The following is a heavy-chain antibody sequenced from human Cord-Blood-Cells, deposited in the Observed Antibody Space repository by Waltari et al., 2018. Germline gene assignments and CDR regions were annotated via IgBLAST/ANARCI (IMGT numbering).Heavy chain of an antibody. CDR2: ISGSGGST. CDR1: GFTFSSYA. V-gene: IGHV3-23*04. Sequence: EVQLVESGGGLVQPGGPRRLSCAASGFTFSSYAISSVRQAPGKGLEWVSAISGSGGSTYYADSVKGRFTISRDNSKNTLYLQMNSLRAEDTAVYYCAKSNTAMVDYWGQGTLVTVSS. D-gene: IGHD5-18*01. CDR3: AKSNTAMVDY. J-gene: IGHJ4*02.